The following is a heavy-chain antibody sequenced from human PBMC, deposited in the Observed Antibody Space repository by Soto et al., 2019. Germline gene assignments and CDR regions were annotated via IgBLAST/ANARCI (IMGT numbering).Heavy chain of an antibody. Sequence: GGSLRLSCAASGFAFSSYWMHWVRQTPGKGPVWVSRIYNDGSRTGYADSVKGRFTISRDNAKNKLYLQMSSLTVEDTAVYYCARDISGNTTHYYDLCGHGTLVTVST. CDR3: ARDISGNTTHYYDL. D-gene: IGHD1-7*01. CDR1: GFAFSSYW. CDR2: IYNDGSRT. J-gene: IGHJ4*01. V-gene: IGHV3-74*01.